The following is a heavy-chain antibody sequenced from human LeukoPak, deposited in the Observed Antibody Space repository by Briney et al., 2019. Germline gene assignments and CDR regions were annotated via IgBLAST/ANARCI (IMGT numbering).Heavy chain of an antibody. J-gene: IGHJ4*02. CDR1: GFTFSGYA. CDR3: AKSWAMVSWSDY. D-gene: IGHD5-18*01. V-gene: IGHV3-23*01. Sequence: GGSLRLSCAASGFTFSGYAMSWVRQAPGKGLEWGSAISGSGGSTYYADSVKGRFTISRDNSKNTLYLQMNSLRAEDTAVYYCAKSWAMVSWSDYWGQGTLVTVSS. CDR2: ISGSGGST.